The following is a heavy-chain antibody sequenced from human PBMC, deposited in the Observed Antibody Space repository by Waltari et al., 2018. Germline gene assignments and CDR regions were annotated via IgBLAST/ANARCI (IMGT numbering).Heavy chain of an antibody. Sequence: QVQLVQSGAEVKKPGASVKVSCKASGYTFTSYAMHWVRQAPGQRLEWMGWINAGNGNTKYSQEFQGRVTITRDTSASTAYMELSSLRSEDMAVYYCARGDGVDTAMDYFYWGQGTLVTVSS. CDR2: INAGNGNT. V-gene: IGHV1-3*03. D-gene: IGHD5-18*01. CDR1: GYTFTSYA. CDR3: ARGDGVDTAMDYFY. J-gene: IGHJ4*02.